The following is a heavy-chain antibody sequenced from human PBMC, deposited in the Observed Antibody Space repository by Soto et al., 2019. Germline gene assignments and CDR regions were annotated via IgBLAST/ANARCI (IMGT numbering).Heavy chain of an antibody. Sequence: SETLSLTCAVYGGSFSGYYWSWIRQPPGKGLEWFGEINHSGSTNYNPSLKSRVTISVDTSKNQFSLKLSSVTAADTAVYYCARVRDIVATIAKRYYYYGMDVWGQGTTVTVSS. CDR3: ARVRDIVATIAKRYYYYGMDV. V-gene: IGHV4-34*01. CDR2: INHSGST. CDR1: GGSFSGYY. J-gene: IGHJ6*02. D-gene: IGHD5-12*01.